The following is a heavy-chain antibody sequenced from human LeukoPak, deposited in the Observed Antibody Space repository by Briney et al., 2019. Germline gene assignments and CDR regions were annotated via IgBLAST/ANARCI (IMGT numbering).Heavy chain of an antibody. Sequence: GGSLRLSCEGSGFTFRRYSMHWVRQAPGKGLEWISYISSSGNTIYYADSVKGRYTISRDNGENSIYLQMSSLRAEDTAVYYCARGAELWELTEAGGPDYWGQGTLVTVSS. CDR3: ARGAELWELTEAGGPDY. CDR1: GFTFRRYS. J-gene: IGHJ4*02. D-gene: IGHD1-26*01. CDR2: ISSSGNTI. V-gene: IGHV3-48*01.